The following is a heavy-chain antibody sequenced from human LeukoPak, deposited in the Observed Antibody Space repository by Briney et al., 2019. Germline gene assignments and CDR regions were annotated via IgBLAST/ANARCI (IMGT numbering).Heavy chain of an antibody. CDR2: IYYSGST. CDR3: ARLNWNYDVDY. CDR1: GGSISSSSYY. Sequence: SETLSLTCTVSGGSISSSSYYWGWIRQPPGKGLGWIGSIYYSGSTYYNPSLKSRVTISVDTSKNQFSLKLSSVTAADTAVYYCARLNWNYDVDYWGQGTLVTVSS. D-gene: IGHD1-7*01. J-gene: IGHJ4*02. V-gene: IGHV4-39*01.